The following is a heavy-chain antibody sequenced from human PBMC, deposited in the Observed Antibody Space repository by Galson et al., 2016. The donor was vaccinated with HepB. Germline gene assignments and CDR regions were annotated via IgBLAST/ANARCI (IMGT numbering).Heavy chain of an antibody. D-gene: IGHD6-19*01. CDR3: GKRIPVAGSWGGGLDY. CDR1: GFTFSSYG. Sequence: SLRLSCAASGFTFSSYGMHWVRQAPGKGLEWVAAISYDGSHKYYAEPVKGRFTISRDNSKNTVYLQANSLSAEDTAVYYCGKRIPVAGSWGGGLDYWGQGTLVTVSS. J-gene: IGHJ4*02. CDR2: ISYDGSHK. V-gene: IGHV3-30*18.